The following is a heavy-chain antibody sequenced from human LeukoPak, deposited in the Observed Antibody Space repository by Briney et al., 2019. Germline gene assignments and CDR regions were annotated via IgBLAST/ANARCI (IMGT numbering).Heavy chain of an antibody. CDR2: IYYSGST. CDR3: AITTGDPGNFDY. V-gene: IGHV4-59*08. CDR1: GGSISSYY. J-gene: IGHJ4*02. D-gene: IGHD7-27*01. Sequence: SETLSLTRSVSGGSISSYYWSWIRQSPGKGLEWIGYIYYSGSTTYNPSLKSRVTISVDTSKMHFSLKLSSVTAADTAVYYCAITTGDPGNFDYWGQGTLVTVSS.